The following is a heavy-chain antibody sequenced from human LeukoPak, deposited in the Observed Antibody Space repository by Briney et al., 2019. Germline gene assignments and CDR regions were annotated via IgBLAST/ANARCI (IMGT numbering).Heavy chain of an antibody. CDR2: ISGSSNNI. V-gene: IGHV3-48*01. CDR1: GFTSSRYS. CDR3: ARGGTGDGNYFDN. J-gene: IGHJ4*02. Sequence: PRGSLRLSCAASGFTSSRYSMNWVRHAPGKGLEWLSYISGSSNNIYYANSVKRRFTVSTPHAKNALYLQMDSLRADDAAVFYCARGGTGDGNYFDNGGQGTRVTVSS. D-gene: IGHD7-27*01.